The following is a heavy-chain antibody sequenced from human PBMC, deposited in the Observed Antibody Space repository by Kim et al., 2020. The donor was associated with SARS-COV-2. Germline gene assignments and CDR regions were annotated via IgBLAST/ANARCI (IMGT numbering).Heavy chain of an antibody. V-gene: IGHV3-23*01. CDR3: AKKPRYYYGMDV. J-gene: IGHJ6*02. CDR1: GFTFSTSA. CDR2: ISGDSAGP. Sequence: GGSLRLSCAASGFTFSTSAMFWVRQAPGKGLEWVSAISGDSAGPFYADSVKGRFTISRDNSKNTLYLQMNTLRVEDTAIYYCAKKPRYYYGMDVWGQGTTVTVSS.